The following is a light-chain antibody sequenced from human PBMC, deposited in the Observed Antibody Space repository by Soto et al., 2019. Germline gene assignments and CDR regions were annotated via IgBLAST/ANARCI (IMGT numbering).Light chain of an antibody. V-gene: IGKV1-5*03. CDR3: QQFHSFSPT. CDR1: QSISSW. CDR2: KAS. Sequence: DIQMTQSPSTLSASVGDRVTITCRASQSISSWLAWYQQKPGKAPKLLIYKASSLESGVPSWFSRSGSGTEFTLTISSLQPDDFATYYCQQFHSFSPTFGQGTKVEIK. J-gene: IGKJ1*01.